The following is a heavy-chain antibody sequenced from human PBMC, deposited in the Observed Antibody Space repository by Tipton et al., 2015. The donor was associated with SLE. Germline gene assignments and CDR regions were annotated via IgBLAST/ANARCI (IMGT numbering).Heavy chain of an antibody. CDR1: GFTFSNYW. CDR3: ARVFPGYYYYMDV. CDR2: ISGDGRYT. V-gene: IGHV3-74*01. D-gene: IGHD3-10*02. J-gene: IGHJ6*03. Sequence: GSLRLSCTASGFTFSNYWMHWVRQPPGKGLVWVSRISGDGRYTSYADSVRGRFTISRDNAKDTLYLQMNSLRAEDAAVYYCARVFPGYYYYMDVWGKGTTVTVSS.